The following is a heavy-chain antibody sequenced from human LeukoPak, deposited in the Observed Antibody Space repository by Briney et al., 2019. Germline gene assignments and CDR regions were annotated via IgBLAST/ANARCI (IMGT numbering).Heavy chain of an antibody. D-gene: IGHD1-1*01. Sequence: SETLSLTCTVSGGPISSYYWSWIRQPPGKGLEWIGYIYYSGGTNYNPSLKSRVTISVDTSKNQFSLKLSSVTAADTAVYYCASLHDRFDYWGQGTLVTVSS. CDR1: GGPISSYY. CDR2: IYYSGGT. V-gene: IGHV4-59*01. J-gene: IGHJ4*02. CDR3: ASLHDRFDY.